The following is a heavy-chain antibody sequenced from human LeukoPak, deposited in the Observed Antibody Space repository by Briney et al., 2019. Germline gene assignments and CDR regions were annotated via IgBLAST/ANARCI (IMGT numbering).Heavy chain of an antibody. CDR3: ARLTRQWLSFPKRPWFDP. Sequence: SETLSLTCTVSGGSISSSSYYWGWIRQPPGKGLEWIGRIYYSGSTYYNPSLKSRVTISVDTSKNQFSLKLSSVTAADTAVYYCARLTRQWLSFPKRPWFDPWGQGTLVTVSS. CDR1: GGSISSSSYY. V-gene: IGHV4-39*01. D-gene: IGHD6-19*01. J-gene: IGHJ5*02. CDR2: IYYSGST.